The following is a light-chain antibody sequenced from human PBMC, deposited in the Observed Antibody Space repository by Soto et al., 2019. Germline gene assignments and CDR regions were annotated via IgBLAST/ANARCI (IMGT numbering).Light chain of an antibody. CDR2: AAS. Sequence: IQLTRSPSSLSASVGDRVTITGRASQGISSYLACYQQKPGKAPKLLIYAASTVQSGLPSRFIGSGSGTDFTLPISGLQPEVFAIYYCQQLNSYPLFGPGTKVDIK. CDR3: QQLNSYPL. CDR1: QGISSY. V-gene: IGKV1-9*01. J-gene: IGKJ3*01.